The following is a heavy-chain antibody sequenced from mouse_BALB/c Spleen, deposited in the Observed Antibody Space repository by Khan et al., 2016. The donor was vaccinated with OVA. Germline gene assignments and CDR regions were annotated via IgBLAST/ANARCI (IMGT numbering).Heavy chain of an antibody. J-gene: IGHJ3*01. Sequence: VQLQQSGPELVEPGASVKMSCKASGYTFTNYVIHWVKQKPGQGLEWIGSINPDIADTRYNEKLKGKATLTSDISSTTADMDLSSLTSEDSAVYYCAREAASWDFSLPYWGQGTLVTVSA. CDR1: GYTFTNYV. D-gene: IGHD4-1*01. CDR3: AREAASWDFSLPY. V-gene: IGHV1S136*01. CDR2: INPDIADT.